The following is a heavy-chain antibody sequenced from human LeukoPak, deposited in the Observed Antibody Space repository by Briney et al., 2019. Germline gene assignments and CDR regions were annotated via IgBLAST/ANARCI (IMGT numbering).Heavy chain of an antibody. Sequence: PSETLSLTCIVSGGSISSYYWSLIRQPAGKGLEWIGYIYYSGTTNYNPSLKSRVTISVDTSKNQFSLKLSSVTAADTAVYYCARGVYIAAAQYGYWGQGTLVTVSS. CDR2: IYYSGTT. CDR1: GGSISSYY. D-gene: IGHD6-13*01. CDR3: ARGVYIAAAQYGY. J-gene: IGHJ4*02. V-gene: IGHV4-59*01.